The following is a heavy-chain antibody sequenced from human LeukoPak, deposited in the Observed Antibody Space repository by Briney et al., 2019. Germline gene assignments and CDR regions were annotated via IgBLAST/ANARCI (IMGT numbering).Heavy chain of an antibody. CDR2: ISYDAGNK. J-gene: IGHJ3*02. CDR3: AREHYDNSGGEDAFDI. CDR1: GFTFSSYG. Sequence: PGGSLRLSCAASGFTFSSYGMHWVRQAPGKGLEWVAVISYDAGNKYSADSVKGRFTISRDNSQNTLYLQMNSLRAEDTAMYYCAREHYDNSGGEDAFDIWGPGTMVTVSS. V-gene: IGHV3-30*03. D-gene: IGHD3-22*01.